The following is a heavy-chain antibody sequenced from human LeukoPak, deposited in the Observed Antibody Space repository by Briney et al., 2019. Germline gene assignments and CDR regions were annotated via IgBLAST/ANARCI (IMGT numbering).Heavy chain of an antibody. J-gene: IGHJ5*02. CDR2: IRYDGSNK. CDR1: GFTFSSYG. Sequence: PGGSLRLSCAASGFTFSSYGMHWVRQAPGKGLEWVAFIRYDGSNKYYADSVKGRFTISRDNAKNSLYLQMNSLRAEDTALYYCAKDKWPGAVKFNWFDPWGQGTLVTVSS. D-gene: IGHD6-19*01. V-gene: IGHV3-30*02. CDR3: AKDKWPGAVKFNWFDP.